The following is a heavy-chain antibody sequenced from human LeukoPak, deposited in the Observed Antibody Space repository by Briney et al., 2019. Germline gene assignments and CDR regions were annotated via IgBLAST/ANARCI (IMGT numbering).Heavy chain of an antibody. CDR3: AKSTSRIAAAGSNWFDP. CDR1: GFTFSSYA. CDR2: ISGSGGST. D-gene: IGHD6-13*01. J-gene: IGHJ5*02. V-gene: IGHV3-23*01. Sequence: PGGSLRLSCVASGFTFSSYAMSWVRQAPGKGLEWVSAISGSGGSTYYADSVKGRFTISRDNSKNTLYLQMNSLRAEDTAVYYCAKSTSRIAAAGSNWFDPWGQGTLVTVSS.